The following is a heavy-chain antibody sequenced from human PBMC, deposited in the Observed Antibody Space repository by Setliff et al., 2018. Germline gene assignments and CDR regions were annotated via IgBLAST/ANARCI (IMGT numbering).Heavy chain of an antibody. Sequence: GASVNVSCKTSGFGFTTFGFSWVRQAPGQGLEWLGSISPCSGNTNYPQWLQDRVTMTIDTSATTVYMELQSLRSDDTAVYYCVRSSAPQVVLAADFDFWGQGTPVTVSS. CDR2: ISPCSGNT. D-gene: IGHD6-19*01. CDR3: VRSSAPQVVLAADFDF. V-gene: IGHV1-18*01. CDR1: GFGFTTFG. J-gene: IGHJ4*02.